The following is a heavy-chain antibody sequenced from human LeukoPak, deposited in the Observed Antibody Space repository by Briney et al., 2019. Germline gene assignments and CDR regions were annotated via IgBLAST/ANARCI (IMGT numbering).Heavy chain of an antibody. CDR1: GCTFSDYY. Sequence: GGSLRLSCAASGCTFSDYYMSWIRQAPGKGLEWVSYISSSGSTIYYADSVKGRFTISRDNAKNSLYLQMNSLRAEDTAVYYCATSYGSGSYVDYWGQGTLVTVSS. CDR2: ISSSGSTI. D-gene: IGHD3-10*01. J-gene: IGHJ4*02. CDR3: ATSYGSGSYVDY. V-gene: IGHV3-11*01.